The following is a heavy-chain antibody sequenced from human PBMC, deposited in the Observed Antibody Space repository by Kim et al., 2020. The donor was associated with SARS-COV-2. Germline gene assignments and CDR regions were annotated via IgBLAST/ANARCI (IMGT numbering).Heavy chain of an antibody. D-gene: IGHD3-10*01. Sequence: SETLSLTCAVSGASISSDMWWAWVRQPPGMRLQWIAEVYHTGRANYNPSLRSRVIVSVDKSKNQFSLKLSSVTAAYTAVYYCAKGGGSETYGEYWGQGTLVTVSS. CDR3: AKGGGSETYGEY. V-gene: IGHV4-4*02. CDR2: VYHTGRA. J-gene: IGHJ4*02. CDR1: GASISSDMW.